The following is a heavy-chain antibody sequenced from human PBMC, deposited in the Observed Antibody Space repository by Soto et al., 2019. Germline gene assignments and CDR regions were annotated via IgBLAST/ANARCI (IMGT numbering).Heavy chain of an antibody. CDR3: ARGGQDFWSGPFDY. V-gene: IGHV4-4*07. CDR1: GGSIGNYF. D-gene: IGHD3-3*01. CDR2: IDNSGST. Sequence: SETLSLTCTVSGGSIGNYFCNWIRQPAGKGLEWIGRIDNSGSTNYNPSLKSRITMSADTSRNQFSLKLNSVTAADTAVYYCARGGQDFWSGPFDYWGQGALVTVSS. J-gene: IGHJ4*02.